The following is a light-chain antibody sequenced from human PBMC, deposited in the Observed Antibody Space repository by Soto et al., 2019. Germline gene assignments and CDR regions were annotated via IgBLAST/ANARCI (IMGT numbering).Light chain of an antibody. CDR1: SSDVGGFNY. Sequence: QSVLTQPASVSGSPGQSITISCTGTSSDVGGFNYVSWYQQHPGKTPKLLIYEVHNRPSGVSNRFSGSKSGNTASLTISGLQAEDEADYYCSSYTSSSSGVFGTGTKVTVL. V-gene: IGLV2-14*01. J-gene: IGLJ1*01. CDR2: EVH. CDR3: SSYTSSSSGV.